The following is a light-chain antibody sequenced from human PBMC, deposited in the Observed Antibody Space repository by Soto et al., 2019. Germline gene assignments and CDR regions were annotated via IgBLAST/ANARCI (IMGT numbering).Light chain of an antibody. CDR1: SSDVGGYNY. V-gene: IGLV2-8*01. CDR2: RNT. CDR3: QSYDRSLSCSF. J-gene: IGLJ1*01. Sequence: QSALTQPPSASGSPGQSVAISCTGTSSDVGGYNYVSWYQQHPGKAPKPLIYRNTYRPSGVPDRFSGSRSATSASLTITGLQAEDEADYYCQSYDRSLSCSFFGTGTKVTVL.